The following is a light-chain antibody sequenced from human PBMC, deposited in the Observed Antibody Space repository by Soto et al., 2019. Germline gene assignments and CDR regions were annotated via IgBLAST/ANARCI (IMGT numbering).Light chain of an antibody. Sequence: QSALIQPASVSGSPGQSITISCTGTSSDVGGYNYVSWYQQHPGKAPKLMIFEVTNRPSGVFIRFSGSKSGNTASLTISGLQAEDEADYYCSSFTSSGSLIFGGGTKLTVL. J-gene: IGLJ2*01. CDR2: EVT. V-gene: IGLV2-14*01. CDR3: SSFTSSGSLI. CDR1: SSDVGGYNY.